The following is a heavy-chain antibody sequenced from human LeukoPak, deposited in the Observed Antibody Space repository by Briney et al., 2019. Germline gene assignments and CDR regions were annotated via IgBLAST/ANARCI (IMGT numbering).Heavy chain of an antibody. CDR3: AKSHCGRFSCSRADF. D-gene: IGHD2-2*01. Sequence: GGSLRLSCATSGFPFSNPRMSWVRRAPGKGLEWGSPISGGGDSTFHADAGRDRFTISRHKSRNKRYLQMNSLRDDDTAVYYCAKSHCGRFSCSRADFWGQGTLVTVSS. CDR1: GFPFSNPR. CDR2: ISGGGDST. J-gene: IGHJ4*02. V-gene: IGHV3-23*01.